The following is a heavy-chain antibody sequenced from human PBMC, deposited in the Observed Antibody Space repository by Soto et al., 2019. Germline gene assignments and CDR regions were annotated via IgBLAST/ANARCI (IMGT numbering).Heavy chain of an antibody. CDR3: ARIQLDTIMALEY. J-gene: IGHJ4*02. CDR1: GFTFDAYG. D-gene: IGHD1-1*01. V-gene: IGHV3-33*01. Sequence: QVQLVESGGGVVQPGGSLRPSCAASGFTFDAYGFHWVRQAPGKGLEWVAVVWSNGNLKYYADSVKGRFTISSVSSTSALNLQMNSLRADDTAGYYCARIQLDTIMALEYWGQGTLVTVSS. CDR2: VWSNGNLK.